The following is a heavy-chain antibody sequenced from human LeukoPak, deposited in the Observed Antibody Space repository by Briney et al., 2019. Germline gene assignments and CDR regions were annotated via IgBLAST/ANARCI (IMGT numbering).Heavy chain of an antibody. V-gene: IGHV3-23*01. J-gene: IGHJ3*01. CDR1: GFTFSISA. D-gene: IGHD5-18*01. CDR3: ARDIELST. CDR2: INYSGANA. Sequence: QPGGSLRLSCAVSGFTFSISAMTWVRQAPGKGLEWVSLINYSGANAYYVDSVRGRFTISRDNSKNMLYLQMNSLRAEDTAIYYCARDIELSTWGRGTMVSV.